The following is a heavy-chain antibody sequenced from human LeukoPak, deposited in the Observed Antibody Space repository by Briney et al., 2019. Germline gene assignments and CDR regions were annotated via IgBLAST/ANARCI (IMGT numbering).Heavy chain of an antibody. CDR2: ISSSSSYR. Sequence: GGPLRLSCAASGFTFSDYYMSWIRQAPGKGLEWVSYISSSSSYRNYADSVKGRFTISRDNAKNSLYLQMNSLRAEDTAIYYCATTRGGGYSYGYSAYWGQGTLVTVSS. CDR3: ATTRGGGYSYGYSAY. CDR1: GFTFSDYY. D-gene: IGHD5-18*01. J-gene: IGHJ4*02. V-gene: IGHV3-11*06.